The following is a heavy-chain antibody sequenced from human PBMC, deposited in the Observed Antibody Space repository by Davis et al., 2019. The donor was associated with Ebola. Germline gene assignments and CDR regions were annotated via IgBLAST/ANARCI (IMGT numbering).Heavy chain of an antibody. CDR1: GDTFRRHG. J-gene: IGHJ6*02. V-gene: IGHV1-69*10. CDR2: VIPILGIT. D-gene: IGHD2-21*02. Sequence: SVKVSCKTSGDTFRRHGISWVRQAPGQGLEWLGGVIPILGITNRSQKFWGRLTITADESTTTVYMELNSLRSEDTAVYYCARAGDAAWYGMDVWGQGTTVTVPS. CDR3: ARAGDAAWYGMDV.